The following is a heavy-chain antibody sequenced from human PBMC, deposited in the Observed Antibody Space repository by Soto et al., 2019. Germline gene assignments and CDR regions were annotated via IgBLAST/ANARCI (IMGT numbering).Heavy chain of an antibody. Sequence: VGSLRLACATSVFDFSNTWIHCVRQVPGQWLVWVSRINSDGSSIIYADSVKGRFTLSRDNAKNTVHLQMSSLRVEDTAVYYCAKDWYHTIDSWGQGIPDTVSS. V-gene: IGHV3-74*01. CDR2: INSDGSSI. J-gene: IGHJ4*02. CDR3: AKDWYHTIDS. D-gene: IGHD1-20*01. CDR1: VFDFSNTW.